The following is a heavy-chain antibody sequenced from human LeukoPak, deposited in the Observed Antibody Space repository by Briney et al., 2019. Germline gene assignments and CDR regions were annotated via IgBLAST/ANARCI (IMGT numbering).Heavy chain of an antibody. CDR1: GGTFSSYA. J-gene: IGHJ4*02. CDR3: ARESIAALPDY. V-gene: IGHV1-69*10. D-gene: IGHD6-6*01. CDR2: IIPILGIA. Sequence: SVKVSCKASGGTFSSYAISWVRQAPGQGLEWMGGIIPILGIANYAQKFQGRVTITAHKSTSTAYMELSSLRSEDTAVYYCARESIAALPDYWGQGTLVTVSS.